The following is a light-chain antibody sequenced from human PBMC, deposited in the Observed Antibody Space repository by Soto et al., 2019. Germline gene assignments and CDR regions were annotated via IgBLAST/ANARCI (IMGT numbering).Light chain of an antibody. V-gene: IGKV3-15*01. CDR3: QQYSMWPIT. CDR1: QSVNSN. Sequence: EMVMTQSPAILSVSPGESATLSCRASQSVNSNYLAWYQQHPGQPPRLLTYGISTRATGIPARFSGSGSGTEFSLTISSLQSEDFAVYYCQQYSMWPITSGQGARLEI. J-gene: IGKJ5*01. CDR2: GIS.